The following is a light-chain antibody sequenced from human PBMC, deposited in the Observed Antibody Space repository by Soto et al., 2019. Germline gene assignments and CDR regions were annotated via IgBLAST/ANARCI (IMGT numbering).Light chain of an antibody. CDR2: EVS. CDR1: SSDVGSYNR. J-gene: IGLJ2*01. V-gene: IGLV2-18*02. Sequence: QSVLTQPPSVSGSPGQSVTISCTGTSSDVGSYNRVSWYQQPPGTAPKLMIYEVSNRPSGVPDRFSGSKSGNTASLTISRLQAEDEDDYYCSSYTSSSIWLFGGGTKVTVL. CDR3: SSYTSSSIWL.